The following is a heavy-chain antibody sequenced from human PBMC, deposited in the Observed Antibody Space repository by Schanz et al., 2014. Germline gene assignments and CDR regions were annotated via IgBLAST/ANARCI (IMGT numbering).Heavy chain of an antibody. V-gene: IGHV3-74*02. CDR2: INSVGSNT. CDR3: AKSLESCPGGRCSRGYFDY. D-gene: IGHD2-8*02. CDR1: GFTFSSHW. J-gene: IGHJ4*02. Sequence: DVQLLESGGGLVQPGGSLRLSCAASGFTFSSHWMHWVRQDPGKGLVWVARINSVGSNTDYADSVKGRFTISRDNFKGALYLQMSSLRAEDTAVYYCAKSLESCPGGRCSRGYFDYWGQGTLVTVSS.